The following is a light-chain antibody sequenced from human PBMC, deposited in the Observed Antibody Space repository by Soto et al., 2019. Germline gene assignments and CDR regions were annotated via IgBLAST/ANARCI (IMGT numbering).Light chain of an antibody. CDR2: GNS. CDR1: RSNIGAGYD. V-gene: IGLV1-40*01. CDR3: QSYDSSLSGYV. J-gene: IGLJ1*01. Sequence: QSVLTRPPSVSGAPGQRVTISCTGSRSNIGAGYDVHWYQQLPETAPKLLIYGNSNRPSGVPDRFSGSKSGTSASLAITGLQAEDEADYYCQSYDSSLSGYVFGTGTKVTVL.